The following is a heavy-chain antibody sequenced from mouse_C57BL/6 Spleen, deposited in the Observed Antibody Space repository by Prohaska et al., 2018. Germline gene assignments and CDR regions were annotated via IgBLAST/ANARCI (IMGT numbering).Heavy chain of an antibody. J-gene: IGHJ2*01. V-gene: IGHV5-6*01. CDR1: GFTFSSYG. Sequence: EVQLVESGGDLVKPGGSLKLSCAASGFTFSSYGMSWVRQTPDKRLEWVATISSGGSYTYYPDSVKGRFTISRDNAKNTLYLQMSSLKSEDTAMYYCARHTAYYSNFDYWGQGTTLTVSS. CDR2: ISSGGSYT. CDR3: ARHTAYYSNFDY. D-gene: IGHD2-5*01.